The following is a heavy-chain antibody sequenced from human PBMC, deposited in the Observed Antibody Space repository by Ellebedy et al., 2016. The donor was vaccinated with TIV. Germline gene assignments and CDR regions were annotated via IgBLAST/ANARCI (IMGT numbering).Heavy chain of an antibody. Sequence: GESLKISCAASGLTFSSYAMHWVRQAPGKGLEWVAVISYDGSSEYYAGSVKGRFTISRDIPKNTLYLQMNSLRADDTAIYYCARDLYYGSGKIASSWGQGTLVTVSS. CDR3: ARDLYYGSGKIASS. CDR2: ISYDGSSE. CDR1: GLTFSSYA. D-gene: IGHD3-10*01. V-gene: IGHV3-30*04. J-gene: IGHJ1*01.